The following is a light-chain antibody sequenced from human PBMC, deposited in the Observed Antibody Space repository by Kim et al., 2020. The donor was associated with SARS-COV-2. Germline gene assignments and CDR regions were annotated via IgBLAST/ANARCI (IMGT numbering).Light chain of an antibody. V-gene: IGKV1-39*01. CDR2: AAS. Sequence: SASVGDRVTITCRASQSSSSYLNWYQQKPGKAPKLLIYAASSLQSGVPSRCSGSGSGTDFTLTISSLQPEDFANYYCQQSYSTPRTFGQGTKLEI. CDR1: QSSSSY. CDR3: QQSYSTPRT. J-gene: IGKJ2*01.